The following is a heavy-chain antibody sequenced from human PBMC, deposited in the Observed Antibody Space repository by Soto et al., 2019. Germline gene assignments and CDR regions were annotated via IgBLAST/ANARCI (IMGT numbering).Heavy chain of an antibody. J-gene: IGHJ6*02. Sequence: GGSLRLSCAASGFNFNDYGIHWVRHAPGKGLEWVAVISYDGENQYYEASVKGRFTISRDNSKNTLYLYMRSLRAEDTAVYYCAKSYYDFWSAYQASHYYGMDVWGQGTTVTVSS. CDR3: AKSYYDFWSAYQASHYYGMDV. CDR2: ISYDGENQ. D-gene: IGHD3-3*01. V-gene: IGHV3-30*18. CDR1: GFNFNDYG.